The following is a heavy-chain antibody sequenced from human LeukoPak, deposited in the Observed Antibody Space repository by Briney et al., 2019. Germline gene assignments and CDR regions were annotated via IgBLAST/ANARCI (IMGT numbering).Heavy chain of an antibody. CDR3: SRALSNTVRGVGDY. CDR2: ISWDGGST. V-gene: IGHV3-43D*03. D-gene: IGHD3-10*01. J-gene: IGHJ4*02. CDR1: GFTFDDYA. Sequence: GGSLRLSCAASGFTFDDYAMHWVRQAPGKGLEWVSLISWDGGSTYYADSVKGRFTISRDNSKNSLYLQMNSLRVEDTAVYYCSRALSNTVRGVGDYWGQGTLVTVSS.